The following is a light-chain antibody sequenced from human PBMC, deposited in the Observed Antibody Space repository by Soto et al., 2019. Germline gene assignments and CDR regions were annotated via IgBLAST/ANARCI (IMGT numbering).Light chain of an antibody. J-gene: IGKJ2*01. CDR2: DAS. CDR1: QSVSSSY. CDR3: QQYGSSPYT. Sequence: EIVLTQSPGTLSLSPGERATLSCRASQSVSSSYLAWHQQKPGQAPRLLIYDASSRATGIPDRFSGSGSGTDFTLTISSLEPEDCAVYYCQQYGSSPYTFGQGTKLELK. V-gene: IGKV3-20*01.